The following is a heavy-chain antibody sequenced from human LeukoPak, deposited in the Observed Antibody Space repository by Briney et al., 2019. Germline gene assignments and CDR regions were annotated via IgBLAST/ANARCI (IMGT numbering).Heavy chain of an antibody. D-gene: IGHD4-17*01. CDR3: ARPTVTTNRYFDY. Sequence: PRASVKVSCKASGYTFTSYAMNWVRQAPGQGLEWMGWINAGNGNTKYSQKFQGRVTITRDTSASTAYMELSSLRSEDTAVYYCARPTVTTNRYFDYWGQGTLVTVSS. CDR2: INAGNGNT. CDR1: GYTFTSYA. J-gene: IGHJ4*02. V-gene: IGHV1-3*01.